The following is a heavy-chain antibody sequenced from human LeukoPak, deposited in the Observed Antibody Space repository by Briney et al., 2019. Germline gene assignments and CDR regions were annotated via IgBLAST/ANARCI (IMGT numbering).Heavy chain of an antibody. J-gene: IGHJ6*04. CDR1: GFTFSSYD. CDR3: ARDNCAFLGSYWTCSDGMDV. V-gene: IGHV3-21*01. CDR2: LTTNSRYI. Sequence: GGSLRLSCAGFGFTFSSYDMSWVRQAPGKGLEWVSSLTTNSRYIYYAASVKGRFTLSRDNAKNSLFLEMNNLGAEDTAVYYCARDNCAFLGSYWTCSDGMDVWGKGTTVTVSS. D-gene: IGHD3-16*01.